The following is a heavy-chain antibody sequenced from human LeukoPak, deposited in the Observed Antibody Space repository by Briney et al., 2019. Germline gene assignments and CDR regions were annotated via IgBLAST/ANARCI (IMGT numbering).Heavy chain of an antibody. CDR2: ISYDGSNK. J-gene: IGHJ4*02. CDR1: GLTFSSYA. CDR3: ARAMIVVVITKGLDY. D-gene: IGHD3-22*01. V-gene: IGHV3-30-3*01. Sequence: GGSLRLSCAASGLTFSSYAMHWVRQAPGKGLEWVAVISYDGSNKYYADSVKGRFTISRDNSKNTLYLQMNSLRAEDTAVYYCARAMIVVVITKGLDYWGQGTLVTISS.